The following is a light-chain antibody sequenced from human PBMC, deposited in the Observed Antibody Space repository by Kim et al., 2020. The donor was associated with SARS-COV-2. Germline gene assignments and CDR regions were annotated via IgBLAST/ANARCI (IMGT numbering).Light chain of an antibody. CDR3: AAWDDSLNGPV. Sequence: ELTQPPSASGTPGQRVTISCSGSSSNIGSNTVNWYQQLPGTAPKLLIYSNNQRPSGVPDRFSGSKSGTSASLAISGLQSEDEPDYYCAAWDDSLNGPVFGGGTQLTVL. CDR2: SNN. V-gene: IGLV1-44*01. CDR1: SSNIGSNT. J-gene: IGLJ3*02.